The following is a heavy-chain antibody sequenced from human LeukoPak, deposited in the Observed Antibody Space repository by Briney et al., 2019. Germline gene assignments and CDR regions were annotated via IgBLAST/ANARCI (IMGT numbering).Heavy chain of an antibody. J-gene: IGHJ4*02. Sequence: SETLSLTCTVSGGSVSTSDYYWGWIRQTHGKGLEWIGDIFHNGKTNYNPSLKGRFTISIDTSNSQFSLRLPSVTAADTAVYYCARIFDSWGQGTLVTVSS. CDR2: IFHNGKT. CDR1: GGSVSTSDYY. V-gene: IGHV4-39*07. CDR3: ARIFDS.